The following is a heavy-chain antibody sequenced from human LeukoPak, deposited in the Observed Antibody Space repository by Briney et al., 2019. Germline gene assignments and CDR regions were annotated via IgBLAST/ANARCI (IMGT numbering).Heavy chain of an antibody. V-gene: IGHV1-69*05. CDR1: GGTFSSYA. D-gene: IGHD2-2*01. CDR2: IIPIFGTA. Sequence: ASVKVSCKASGGTFSSYAISWVRQAPGQGLEWMGGIIPIFGTANYAQKFQDRVTMTTDTSTSTAYMELRSLRSDDTAVYYCARRYCSSTSCYYDYWGQGTLVTVSS. CDR3: ARRYCSSTSCYYDY. J-gene: IGHJ4*02.